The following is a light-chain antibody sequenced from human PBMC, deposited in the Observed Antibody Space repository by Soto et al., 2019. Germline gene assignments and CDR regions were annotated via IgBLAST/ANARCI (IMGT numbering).Light chain of an antibody. Sequence: QPVLTQPPSASRTPGQRVAISCSGSSSNIGSNTVNWYQQLPGTAPKLLIYSNNQRPSGVPDRFSASKSGTSASLAISGLQSEDEADYYCAAWDDGLNGSWVFGGGTKLTVL. CDR3: AAWDDGLNGSWV. V-gene: IGLV1-44*01. CDR1: SSNIGSNT. J-gene: IGLJ3*02. CDR2: SNN.